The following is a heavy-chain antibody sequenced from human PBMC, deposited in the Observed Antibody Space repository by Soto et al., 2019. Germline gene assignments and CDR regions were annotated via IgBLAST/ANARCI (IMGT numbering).Heavy chain of an antibody. D-gene: IGHD5-12*01. V-gene: IGHV3-7*01. J-gene: IGHJ4*02. Sequence: EVQLVESGGGLVQPGGSLRHSCAASGFTFSSYWMSWVRQAPGKGLEWVANIKQDGSEKYYVDSVKGRSTISRDNAKNSLYLHMDSLRAEDTAVYYCARTQQRGYTGYHFDYWGQGTLVTVSS. CDR1: GFTFSSYW. CDR3: ARTQQRGYTGYHFDY. CDR2: IKQDGSEK.